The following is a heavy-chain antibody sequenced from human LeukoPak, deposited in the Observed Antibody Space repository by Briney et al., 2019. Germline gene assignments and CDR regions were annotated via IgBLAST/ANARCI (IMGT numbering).Heavy chain of an antibody. D-gene: IGHD1-26*01. J-gene: IGHJ6*02. CDR2: ISYDGSNK. CDR3: AKGRVGANGYYYYGMDV. Sequence: GGSLRLSCAATGFTFSSFSMHWVRQAPGKGLEWVAVISYDGSNKYYADSVEGRFTISRDNSKNTLYLQMNSLRTEDTAAYYCAKGRVGANGYYYYGMDVWGQGTTVTVSS. CDR1: GFTFSSFS. V-gene: IGHV3-30*18.